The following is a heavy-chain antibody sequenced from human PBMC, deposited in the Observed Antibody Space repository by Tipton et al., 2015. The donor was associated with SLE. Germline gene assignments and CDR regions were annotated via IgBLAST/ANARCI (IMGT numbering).Heavy chain of an antibody. CDR1: GGSISSYY. V-gene: IGHV4-59*12. J-gene: IGHJ4*02. CDR3: AREGGSSGFSYYFDY. Sequence: TLSLTCTVSGGSISSYYWSWIRQPPGKGLEWIGYIYYSGSTYYNPSLKSRVTISVDTSKNQFSLKLSSVTAADTAVYYCAREGGSSGFSYYFDYWGQGTLVTVSS. D-gene: IGHD6-19*01. CDR2: IYYSGST.